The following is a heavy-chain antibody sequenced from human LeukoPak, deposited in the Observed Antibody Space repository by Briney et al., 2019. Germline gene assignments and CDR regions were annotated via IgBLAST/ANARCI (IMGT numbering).Heavy chain of an antibody. CDR2: MNPNSGNT. J-gene: IGHJ6*03. CDR3: ARSPGYDFWSGPSGGYYYYMDV. CDR1: GYTFTSYD. Sequence: ASVKVSCKASGYTFTSYDINWVRQATGQGLEWMGWMNPNSGNTGYAQKFQGRVTMTRNTSISTAYMELSSLRSEDTAVYYCARSPGYDFWSGPSGGYYYYMDVWGKGTTVTVSS. D-gene: IGHD3-3*01. V-gene: IGHV1-8*02.